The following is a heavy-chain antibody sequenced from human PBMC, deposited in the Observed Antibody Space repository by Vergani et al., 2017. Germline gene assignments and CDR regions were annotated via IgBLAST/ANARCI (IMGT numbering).Heavy chain of an antibody. V-gene: IGHV1-69*01. CDR1: GYTFTGYY. CDR2: INPIFGTA. D-gene: IGHD1-1*01. J-gene: IGHJ2*01. CDR3: ASRERIEWYFDL. Sequence: QVQLVQSGAEVKKPGASVKVSCKASGYTFTGYYMHWVRQAPGQGLEWMGWINPIFGTANYAQKFQGRVTITADESTSTAYMELSSLRSEDTAVYYCASRERIEWYFDLWGRGTLVTVSS.